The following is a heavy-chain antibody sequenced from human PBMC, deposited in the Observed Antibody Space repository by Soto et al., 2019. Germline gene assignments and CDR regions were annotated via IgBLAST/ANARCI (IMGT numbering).Heavy chain of an antibody. J-gene: IGHJ4*02. CDR1: GFTFSSYS. Sequence: GGSLRLSCAASGFTFSSYSMNWVRQAPGKGLEWVSSISSRSSYIYYADSVKGRFTISRDNAKNSLYLQMNSLRAEDTAVYYCARGLFGGVIAEPFGYWGQGTLVTVSS. D-gene: IGHD3-16*02. CDR2: ISSRSSYI. CDR3: ARGLFGGVIAEPFGY. V-gene: IGHV3-21*01.